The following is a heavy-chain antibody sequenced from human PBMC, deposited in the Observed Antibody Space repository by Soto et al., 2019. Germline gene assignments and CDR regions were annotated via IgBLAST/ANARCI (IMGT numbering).Heavy chain of an antibody. Sequence: GDSVKVSCKASGYTFTSYYMHWVRQAPGQGLEWMGIINPSGGSTSYAQKFQGRVTMTRDTSTSTVYMELSSLRSEDTAVYYCARVINHSSPGEGGEYGMDVWGQGTTVTVSS. CDR3: ARVINHSSPGEGGEYGMDV. CDR1: GYTFTSYY. CDR2: INPSGGST. V-gene: IGHV1-46*01. J-gene: IGHJ6*02. D-gene: IGHD6-13*01.